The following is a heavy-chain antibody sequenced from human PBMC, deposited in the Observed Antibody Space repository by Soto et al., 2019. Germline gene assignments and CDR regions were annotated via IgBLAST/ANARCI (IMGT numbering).Heavy chain of an antibody. CDR3: AREGYSGLLWFGELLYKGMDV. Sequence: SVKVSCKASGGTFSSYAISWVRQAPGQGLEWMGGIIPIFGTANYAQKFQGRVTMTRDTSISTAYMELSRLRSDDTAVYYCAREGYSGLLWFGELLYKGMDVWGQGTTVTVSS. V-gene: IGHV1-69*05. CDR1: GGTFSSYA. D-gene: IGHD3-10*01. CDR2: IIPIFGTA. J-gene: IGHJ6*02.